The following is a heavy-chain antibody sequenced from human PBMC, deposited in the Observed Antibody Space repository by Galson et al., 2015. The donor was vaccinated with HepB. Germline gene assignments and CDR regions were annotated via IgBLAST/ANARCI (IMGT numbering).Heavy chain of an antibody. CDR2: INAGNGNT. CDR3: AREEYYDYVWGSYRFNWFDP. J-gene: IGHJ5*02. CDR1: GYTFTSYA. V-gene: IGHV1-3*01. Sequence: SVKVSCKASGYTFTSYAMHWVRQAPGQRLEWMGWINAGNGNTKYSQKFQGRVTITRDTSASTAYMELSSLRSEDTAVYYCAREEYYDYVWGSYRFNWFDPWGQGTLVTVPS. D-gene: IGHD3-16*02.